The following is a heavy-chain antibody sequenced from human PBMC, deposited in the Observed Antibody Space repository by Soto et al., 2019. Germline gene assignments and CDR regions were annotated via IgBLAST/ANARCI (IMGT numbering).Heavy chain of an antibody. CDR2: ISHDGNNK. V-gene: IGHV3-30-3*01. J-gene: IGHJ6*02. CDR1: GFTFSSYA. CDR3: ARDYRTSSAGYYYYGMDV. Sequence: QVQLVESGGGVVQPGGSLRLSCAASGFTFSSYAMHWVRQAPGKGLEWVTTISHDGNNKFYADSVKGRFIVSRDNSRTTLFLQMNSLRPEDTGIYYCARDYRTSSAGYYYYGMDVWGQGTTLTVSS. D-gene: IGHD2-2*01.